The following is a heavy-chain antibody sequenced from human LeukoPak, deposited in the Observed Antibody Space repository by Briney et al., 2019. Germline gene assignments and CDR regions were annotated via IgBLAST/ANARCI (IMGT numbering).Heavy chain of an antibody. CDR1: GYTFTNYG. V-gene: IGHV1-18*01. J-gene: IGHJ5*02. D-gene: IGHD2-2*01. Sequence: ASVKVSCKATGYTFTNYGINWVRQAPGQGLEWMGWISTYNGKTNYAQKLHGRVTMTTDTSTRTAYMELRSLRSDDTAVYYCAREDIVVVPAGFDPWGQGTLVTVS. CDR3: AREDIVVVPAGFDP. CDR2: ISTYNGKT.